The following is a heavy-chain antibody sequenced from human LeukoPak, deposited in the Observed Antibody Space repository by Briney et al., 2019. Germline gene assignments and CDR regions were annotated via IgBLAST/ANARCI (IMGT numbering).Heavy chain of an antibody. CDR2: IYHSGST. V-gene: IGHV4-30-2*01. J-gene: IGHJ5*02. CDR1: GGSISSGGYS. D-gene: IGHD3-3*01. CDR3: ARAIGYDFWSGRNWFDP. Sequence: PSQTLSLTCAVSGGSISSGGYSWSWIRQPPGKGLVWIGYIYHSGSTYYNPSLKSRVTISVDRSKNQFSLKLSSVTAADTAVYYCARAIGYDFWSGRNWFDPWGQGTLVTVSS.